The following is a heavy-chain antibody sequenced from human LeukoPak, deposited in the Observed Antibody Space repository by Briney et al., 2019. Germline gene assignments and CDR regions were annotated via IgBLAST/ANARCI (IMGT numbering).Heavy chain of an antibody. CDR2: ISGSGGST. CDR3: AKVESLAARIYYYYMDV. CDR1: GFTFSSYA. V-gene: IGHV3-23*01. J-gene: IGHJ6*03. D-gene: IGHD6-6*01. Sequence: PGGSLRLSCAASGFTFSSYAMSWVRQAPGKGLEWVSAISGSGGSTYYADPVKGRFTISRDNSKNTLYLQMNSLRAEDTAVYYCAKVESLAARIYYYYMDVWGKGTTVTVSS.